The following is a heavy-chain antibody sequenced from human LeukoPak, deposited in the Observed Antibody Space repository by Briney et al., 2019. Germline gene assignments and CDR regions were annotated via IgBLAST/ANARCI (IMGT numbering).Heavy chain of an antibody. J-gene: IGHJ4*02. CDR3: ARSLSNYYDSSGYPPLFLTY. V-gene: IGHV4-59*01. Sequence: SETLSLTCTVSGGSISSYYWSWIRQPPGKGLEWIGYIYYSGSTNYNPSLKSRVTISVDTSKNQFSLKLSSVTAADTAVYYCARSLSNYYDSSGYPPLFLTYWGQGTLVTVSS. CDR1: GGSISSYY. CDR2: IYYSGST. D-gene: IGHD3-22*01.